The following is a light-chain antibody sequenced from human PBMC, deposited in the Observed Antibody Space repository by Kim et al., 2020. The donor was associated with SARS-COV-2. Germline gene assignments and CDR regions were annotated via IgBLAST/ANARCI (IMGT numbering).Light chain of an antibody. CDR1: SSNIASNT. J-gene: IGLJ2*01. Sequence: ELTQPPSAYGTPGQRVTISCSGSSSNIASNTVNWYQQLPGTAPKLLIYSNNQRPSGVPDRISGSKSGTSASLAISGLQSEDEADYYCAAWDGSLNGVVFGGGTQLTVL. CDR2: SNN. CDR3: AAWDGSLNGVV. V-gene: IGLV1-44*01.